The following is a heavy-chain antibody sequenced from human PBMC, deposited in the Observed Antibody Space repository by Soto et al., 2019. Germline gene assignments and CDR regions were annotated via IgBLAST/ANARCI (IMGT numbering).Heavy chain of an antibody. CDR1: GFTFSTYA. Sequence: EVQLLESGGKLVQPGGSLTLSCAASGFTFSTYAMAWVRQAPGKGLEWVSGVSASGLNTDYADPVKGRFYISRDNSKNTVSLQKNSRRGEDTAVFYCAKDGPRRTSGCVFEYWGQGTPVTVSS. CDR2: VSASGLNT. J-gene: IGHJ4*02. V-gene: IGHV3-23*01. CDR3: AKDGPRRTSGCVFEY. D-gene: IGHD1-1*01.